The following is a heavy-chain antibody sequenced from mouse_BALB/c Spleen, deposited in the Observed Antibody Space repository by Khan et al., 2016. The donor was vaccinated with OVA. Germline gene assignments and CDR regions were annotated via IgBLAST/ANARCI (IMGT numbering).Heavy chain of an antibody. CDR3: ARSASYWFFDV. J-gene: IGHJ1*01. D-gene: IGHD6-1*01. CDR2: INTYTGEP. Sequence: QVQLQQSGPELKKPGETVKISCKASGYTLTNYGMNWVKQAPGKGLKWMGWINTYTGEPTYADDFKGRFAFSLETSANTAYLQNNNLKNEDTATYFCARSASYWFFDVWGAGTTVTVSS. CDR1: GYTLTNYG. V-gene: IGHV9-3-1*01.